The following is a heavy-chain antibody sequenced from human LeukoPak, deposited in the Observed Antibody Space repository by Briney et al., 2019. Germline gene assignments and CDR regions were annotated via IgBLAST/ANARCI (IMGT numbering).Heavy chain of an antibody. CDR3: ARGLPWYFDL. J-gene: IGHJ2*01. D-gene: IGHD6-25*01. CDR2: IRSKAYGGTT. CDR1: GFTFGDYV. V-gene: IGHV3-49*04. Sequence: GGSLRLSCTASGFTFGDYVMSWVRQAPGKGLEWVGFIRSKAYGGTTKNAASVKGRFTISRDDSRSIAYLQMNSLKTEDTAVYYCARGLPWYFDLWGRGTLVTVSS.